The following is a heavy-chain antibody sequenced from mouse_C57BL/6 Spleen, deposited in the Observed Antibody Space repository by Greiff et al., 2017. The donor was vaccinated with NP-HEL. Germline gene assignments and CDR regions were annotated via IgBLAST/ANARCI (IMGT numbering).Heavy chain of an antibody. V-gene: IGHV1-59*01. CDR1: GYTFTSYW. CDR2: IDPSDSYT. D-gene: IGHD2-12*01. CDR3: ARSDYTAY. Sequence: QVQLQQPGAELVRPGTSVKLSCKASGYTFTSYWMHWVKQRPGQGLEWIGVIDPSDSYTNYNQKFKGKATLTVDTSSSTAYMQLSSLTSEDSAVYYCARSDYTAYGGQGTLVTVSA. J-gene: IGHJ3*01.